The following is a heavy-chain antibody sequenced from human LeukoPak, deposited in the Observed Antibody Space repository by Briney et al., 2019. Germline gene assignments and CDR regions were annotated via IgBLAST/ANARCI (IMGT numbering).Heavy chain of an antibody. Sequence: SETLSLTCADYGGSFSGYYWSWIRQPPGKGLEWIGEINHSGSTNYNPSLKSRVTISVDTSKNQFSLKLSSVTAADTAVYYCARGVYYYDSSGPLHYWGQGTLVTVSS. CDR1: GGSFSGYY. CDR3: ARGVYYYDSSGPLHY. J-gene: IGHJ4*02. CDR2: INHSGST. D-gene: IGHD3-22*01. V-gene: IGHV4-34*01.